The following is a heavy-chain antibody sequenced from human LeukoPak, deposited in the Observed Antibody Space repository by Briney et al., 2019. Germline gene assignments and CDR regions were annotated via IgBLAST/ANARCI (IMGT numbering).Heavy chain of an antibody. CDR2: ISTYNGNT. D-gene: IGHD3-10*01. Sequence: ASVKVSCKASGYSFVLYGISWVRQAPGQGPEWMGWISTYNGNTKYAQKFQGRVTMTTDTSTSTAYMELRSLRSDDTAVYYCAREYYGSGSYYFDYWGQETLVTVSS. V-gene: IGHV1-18*01. CDR1: GYSFVLYG. CDR3: AREYYGSGSYYFDY. J-gene: IGHJ4*02.